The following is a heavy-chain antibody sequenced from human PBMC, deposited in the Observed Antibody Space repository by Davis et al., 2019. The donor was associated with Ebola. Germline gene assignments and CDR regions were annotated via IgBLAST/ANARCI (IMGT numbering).Heavy chain of an antibody. V-gene: IGHV4-34*01. CDR2: INRSGST. Sequence: GSLRLSCAVYDGSFSGYYWSWIRQPPGKGLEWVGEINRSGSTNYNPSLKSRVTISIDTSKNQFSLKLSSVTAADTAVYYCARRSQGLDGRIFDYWGQGTLVTVSS. D-gene: IGHD6-19*01. CDR1: DGSFSGYY. J-gene: IGHJ4*02. CDR3: ARRSQGLDGRIFDY.